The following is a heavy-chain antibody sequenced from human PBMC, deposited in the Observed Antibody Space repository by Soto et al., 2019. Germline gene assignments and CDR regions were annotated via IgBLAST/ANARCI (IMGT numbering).Heavy chain of an antibody. CDR3: AREVGLGLLWFGEFRPSGARRGNWFDP. V-gene: IGHV4-59*01. J-gene: IGHJ5*02. CDR2: IYYSGST. Sequence: QVQLQESGPGLVKPSETLSLTCSVSGGSISSYYWSWIRQPPGKGLEWIGYIYYSGSTNYNPSLKIRVTISVDTSKNQFSLKLSSVTAADTAVYYCAREVGLGLLWFGEFRPSGARRGNWFDPWGQGTLVTVSS. CDR1: GGSISSYY. D-gene: IGHD3-10*01.